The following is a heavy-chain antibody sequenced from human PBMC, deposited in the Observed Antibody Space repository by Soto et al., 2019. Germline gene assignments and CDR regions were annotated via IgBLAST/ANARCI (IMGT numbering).Heavy chain of an antibody. V-gene: IGHV4-59*01. Sequence: SETLSLTCTVSGGSITDNYWGWIRQSPGKGLEWIGYVYYTGIINYNPSLKRRVSISLDTSKNQFSLKLDSVTAADTAVYYCARALDYDLWGGRNWFDPWGQGTQVTVSS. CDR2: VYYTGII. CDR1: GGSITDNY. J-gene: IGHJ5*02. CDR3: ARALDYDLWGGRNWFDP. D-gene: IGHD3-3*01.